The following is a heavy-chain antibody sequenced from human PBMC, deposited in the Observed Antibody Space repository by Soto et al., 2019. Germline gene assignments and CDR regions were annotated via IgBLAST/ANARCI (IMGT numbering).Heavy chain of an antibody. CDR2: IYPGDSDT. Sequence: GESLKISCQGSGYSFTSYWIGWVRQMPGKGLEWMGIIYPGDSDTRYSPSFQGQVTISADKSISTAYLQWSSLKASDPAMYYCARRSGTITYGMDVWGQGTTVTVS. V-gene: IGHV5-51*01. CDR1: GYSFTSYW. CDR3: ARRSGTITYGMDV. J-gene: IGHJ6*02. D-gene: IGHD3-9*01.